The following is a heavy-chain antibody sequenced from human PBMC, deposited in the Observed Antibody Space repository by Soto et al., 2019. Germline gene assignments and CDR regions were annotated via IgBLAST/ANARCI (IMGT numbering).Heavy chain of an antibody. CDR1: GGSISTSRSY. CDR3: ARQPTTGDTDLWFDP. V-gene: IGHV4-39*01. CDR2: IFYSGST. Sequence: QLQLLESGPGLVKASETLSLTCNVSGGSISTSRSYWAWIRQPPGKGLEWLANIFYSGSTYYNPSPASRVTVSVDTSKNEFSLKLRSVTAADTAVYYCARQPTTGDTDLWFDPWGQGTLVTVSS. D-gene: IGHD2-21*01. J-gene: IGHJ5*02.